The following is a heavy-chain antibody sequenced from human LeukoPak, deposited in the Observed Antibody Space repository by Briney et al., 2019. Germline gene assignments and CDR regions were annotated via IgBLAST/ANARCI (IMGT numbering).Heavy chain of an antibody. Sequence: SETLSLTCTVSGGSISSGSYYWSWIRQPAGKGLEWIGRIYTSGSTNYNPSLKSRVTISVDTSKNQFSLKLSSVTAADTAVYYCARDHSTTQFDYWGQGTLVTVSS. CDR1: GGSISSGSYY. CDR3: ARDHSTTQFDY. J-gene: IGHJ4*02. V-gene: IGHV4-61*02. D-gene: IGHD1-26*01. CDR2: IYTSGST.